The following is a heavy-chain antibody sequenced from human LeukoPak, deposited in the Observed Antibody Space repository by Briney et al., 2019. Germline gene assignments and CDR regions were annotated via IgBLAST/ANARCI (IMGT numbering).Heavy chain of an antibody. CDR2: IIPIFGTA. Sequence: SVKVSCKASGGTFSSYAISWVRQAPGQGLEWMGGIIPIFGTANYAQKFQGRVTITADESTSTAYMELSSLRSEDTAVYYCARGLDRGIMATIGGFDPWGQGTLVTVSS. CDR3: ARGLDRGIMATIGGFDP. D-gene: IGHD5-12*01. V-gene: IGHV1-69*13. CDR1: GGTFSSYA. J-gene: IGHJ5*02.